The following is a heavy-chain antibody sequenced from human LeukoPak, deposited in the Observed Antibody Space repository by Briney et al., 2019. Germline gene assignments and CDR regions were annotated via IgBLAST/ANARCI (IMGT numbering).Heavy chain of an antibody. Sequence: GGSLRLSCAASGFTFSSYEMNWVRQAPGKGLEWVANIKQDGSEKYYVDSVKGRFTISRDNAKNSLYLQMNSLRAEDTAVYYCARAGAGYYYYYYMDVWGKGTTVTVSS. CDR1: GFTFSSYE. V-gene: IGHV3-7*01. CDR3: ARAGAGYYYYYYMDV. J-gene: IGHJ6*03. D-gene: IGHD1-26*01. CDR2: IKQDGSEK.